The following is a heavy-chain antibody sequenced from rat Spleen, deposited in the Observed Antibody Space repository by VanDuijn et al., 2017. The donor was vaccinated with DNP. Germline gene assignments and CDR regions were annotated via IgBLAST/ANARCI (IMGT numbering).Heavy chain of an antibody. J-gene: IGHJ4*01. Sequence: EVQLVESGGGFVQPGRSLKLSCVASGFTVNNYWMTWIRQAPGKGLEWVASITSSGGSTYYSDSVKGRFTISRDNAKNTLYLQMDSLRSDDTATYYCARDNYGTSGALDPWGQGTSVTVSS. D-gene: IGHD1-11*01. V-gene: IGHV5-31*01. CDR3: ARDNYGTSGALDP. CDR1: GFTVNNYW. CDR2: ITSSGGST.